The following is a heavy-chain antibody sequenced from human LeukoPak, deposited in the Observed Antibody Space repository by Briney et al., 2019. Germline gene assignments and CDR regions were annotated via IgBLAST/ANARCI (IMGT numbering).Heavy chain of an antibody. Sequence: SETLSLTCAVYGGSFSGYYWSWIRQPPGKGLEWIGEINHSGSTNYNPSLKSRVTISVDTSKNQFSLKLSSVTAADTAVYYCARVRRYDSSGYYALDYWGQGTLVTVSS. D-gene: IGHD3-22*01. J-gene: IGHJ4*02. CDR2: INHSGST. V-gene: IGHV4-34*01. CDR1: GGSFSGYY. CDR3: ARVRRYDSSGYYALDY.